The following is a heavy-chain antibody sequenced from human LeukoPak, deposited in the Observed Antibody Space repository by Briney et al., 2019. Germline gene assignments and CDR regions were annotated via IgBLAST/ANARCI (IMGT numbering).Heavy chain of an antibody. V-gene: IGHV4-4*02. D-gene: IGHD3-3*01. CDR3: ATSLALRLVDAFDI. J-gene: IGHJ3*02. CDR1: GGSISSSNW. CDR2: IYHSGST. Sequence: SGTLSLTCAVSGGSISSSNWWSWVRPPPGKGLEWIGEIYHSGSTNYNPSLKSRVTISVDKSKNQFSLKLSSVTAADTAVYYCATSLALRLVDAFDIWGQGTMVTVSS.